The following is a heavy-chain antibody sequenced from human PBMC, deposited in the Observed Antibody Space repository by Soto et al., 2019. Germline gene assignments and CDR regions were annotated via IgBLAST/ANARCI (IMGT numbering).Heavy chain of an antibody. D-gene: IGHD4-17*01. CDR2: IYYSGST. CDR3: ARDRTVTYYGMDV. V-gene: IGHV4-59*01. J-gene: IGHJ6*02. Sequence: QVQLQESGPGLVKPSETLSLTCTVSGGSISSYYWNWIRQPPGKGLEWIGYIYYSGSTNYNPSLKSRVTISVDTSKNQFSLKLSSVTAADTAVYYCARDRTVTYYGMDVWGQGTTVTVSS. CDR1: GGSISSYY.